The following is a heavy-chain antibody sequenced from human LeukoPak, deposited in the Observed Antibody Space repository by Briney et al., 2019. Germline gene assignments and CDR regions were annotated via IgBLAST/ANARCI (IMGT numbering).Heavy chain of an antibody. Sequence: GGSLRLSCAASGFTFTDYYMTWIRQAPGKGLEWVSYISSSAGTIYYGDSVKGRFTISRDNAKNSLYLQMNSLRAEDTAVYYCARSGRFDPTAPLNQYYYYYYMDVWGKGTTVTVSS. V-gene: IGHV3-11*04. D-gene: IGHD3-10*01. CDR1: GFTFTDYY. CDR2: ISSSAGTI. CDR3: ARSGRFDPTAPLNQYYYYYYMDV. J-gene: IGHJ6*03.